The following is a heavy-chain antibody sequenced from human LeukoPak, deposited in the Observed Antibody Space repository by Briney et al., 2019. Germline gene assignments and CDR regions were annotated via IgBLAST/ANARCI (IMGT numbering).Heavy chain of an antibody. V-gene: IGHV1-69*01. CDR2: IIPIFGTT. Sequence: ALKDSSEASRGTFSIYTTSSVPPAPGQGRGWRGRIIPIFGTTNYTQKLQGRVTITADESTNTADMELSSLRSEDTGVYDCACARRIKYYYYDGMDGWGKAATVTVCS. CDR1: RGTFSIYT. CDR3: ACARRIKYYYYDGMDG. J-gene: IGHJ6*04.